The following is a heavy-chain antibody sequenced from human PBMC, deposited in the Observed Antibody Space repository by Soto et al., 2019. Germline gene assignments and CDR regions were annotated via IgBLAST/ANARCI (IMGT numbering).Heavy chain of an antibody. CDR3: AKDRDSGYDFSDY. CDR1: GFTFSSYG. V-gene: IGHV3-30*18. CDR2: ISYDGSNK. D-gene: IGHD5-12*01. J-gene: IGHJ4*02. Sequence: PGGSLRLSCAASGFTFSSYGMHWVRQAPGKGLEWVAVISYDGSNKYYADSVKGRFTISRDNSKNTLYLQMNSLRAEDTAVYYCAKDRDSGYDFSDYWGQGTLVTVSS.